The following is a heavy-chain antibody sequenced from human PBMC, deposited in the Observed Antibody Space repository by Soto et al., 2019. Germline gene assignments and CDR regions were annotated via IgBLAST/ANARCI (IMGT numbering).Heavy chain of an antibody. CDR2: IIPIFGTA. Sequence: GASVKVYCKASGGTFSSYAISWVRQAPGQGLEWMGGIIPIFGTANYAQKFQGRVTITADESTSTAYMELSSLRSEDTAVYYCARASSGMVATYYFDYWGQGTLVTVSS. J-gene: IGHJ4*02. CDR1: GGTFSSYA. D-gene: IGHD5-12*01. V-gene: IGHV1-69*13. CDR3: ARASSGMVATYYFDY.